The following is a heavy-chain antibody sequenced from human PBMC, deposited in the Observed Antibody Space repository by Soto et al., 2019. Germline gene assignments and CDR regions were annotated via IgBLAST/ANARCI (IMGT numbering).Heavy chain of an antibody. CDR3: ARWDLDW. V-gene: IGHV3-33*01. D-gene: IGHD2-21*01. Sequence: QVQLVESGGGVVQPGKSLRLSCAASGFTFSHHVIHWVRQAPGKGLEWVAVIWYDGSLKYYGDSVKGRFTVSRDNSKNTVYLQMNSLRVEDTAVYYCARWDLDWWGQGTLVTVSS. J-gene: IGHJ4*02. CDR2: IWYDGSLK. CDR1: GFTFSHHV.